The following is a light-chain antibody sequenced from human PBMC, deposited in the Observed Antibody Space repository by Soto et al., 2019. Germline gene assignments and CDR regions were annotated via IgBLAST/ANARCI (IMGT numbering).Light chain of an antibody. CDR3: QQFNSYPLT. Sequence: AIQLTQSPSSLSASVGDRVTITCRASQGISSALAWYQQKPGKATKLLIYDASSLESGVPSRFSGSGSGTDFTLTISSLQPEDFATYDCQQFNSYPLTVGGGTKVEIK. J-gene: IGKJ4*01. CDR1: QGISSA. V-gene: IGKV1-13*02. CDR2: DAS.